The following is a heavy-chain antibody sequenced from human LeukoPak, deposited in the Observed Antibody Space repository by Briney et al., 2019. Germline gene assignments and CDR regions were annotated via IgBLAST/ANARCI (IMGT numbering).Heavy chain of an antibody. CDR3: GRDSGAAAGTD. CDR2: ISSSGSDI. CDR1: GFTFSSYS. J-gene: IGHJ4*02. V-gene: IGHV3-21*01. D-gene: IGHD6-13*01. Sequence: PGGSLRLSCAASGFTFSSYSMNWVRQAPGKGLEWVSYISSSGSDIYYADSVKGRFTISIDNAKNSLYLQMNSLRAEDTAVYYCGRDSGAAAGTDWGQGTLVTVSS.